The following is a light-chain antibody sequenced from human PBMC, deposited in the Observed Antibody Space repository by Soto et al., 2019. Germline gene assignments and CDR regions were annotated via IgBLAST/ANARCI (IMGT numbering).Light chain of an antibody. CDR1: SSDVGGYNY. J-gene: IGLJ2*01. V-gene: IGLV2-14*03. CDR2: DVT. Sequence: QSALTQPASVSGSPGQSVTISCTGTSSDVGGYNYVSWYQQHPGNAPKVMIYDVTNRPSGVSNRFSGSKSGNTASLTISGLQAEDEADYYCSSYTSSSTLGFGGGTKLTVL. CDR3: SSYTSSSTLG.